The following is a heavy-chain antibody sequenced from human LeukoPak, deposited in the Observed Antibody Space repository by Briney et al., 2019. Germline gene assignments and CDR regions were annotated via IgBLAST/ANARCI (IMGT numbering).Heavy chain of an antibody. CDR3: AKDYSSSWYLDY. V-gene: IGHV3-43*02. J-gene: IGHJ4*02. D-gene: IGHD6-13*01. Sequence: GGSLRLSCAASGFTFDDYAMHWVRQAPGKGLEWVSLISGDGGSTYYADSVKGRFTISRDNTKNSLYLQMNSLRTEDTVLYYCAKDYSSSWYLDYWGQGTLVSVSS. CDR1: GFTFDDYA. CDR2: ISGDGGST.